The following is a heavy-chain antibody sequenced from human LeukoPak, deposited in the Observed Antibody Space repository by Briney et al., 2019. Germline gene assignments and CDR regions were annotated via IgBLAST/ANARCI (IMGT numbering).Heavy chain of an antibody. D-gene: IGHD6-6*01. CDR2: IIPIFGTA. J-gene: IGHJ3*02. V-gene: IGHV1-69*05. CDR1: GGTFSSYA. Sequence: SVTVSCTASGGTFSSYAISWVRQAPGQGLEWMGGIIPIFGTANYAQKFQGRITITTDESTSTAYMELSSLRSEDTAVYYCARDLVIAARDDAFDIWGQGTMVTVSS. CDR3: ARDLVIAARDDAFDI.